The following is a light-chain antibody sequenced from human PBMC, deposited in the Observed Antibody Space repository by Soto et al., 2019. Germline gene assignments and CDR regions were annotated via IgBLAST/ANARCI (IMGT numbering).Light chain of an antibody. CDR3: QSADSSGTYPI. CDR2: KDS. V-gene: IGLV3-25*03. CDR1: ALPKQY. Sequence: SYELTQPPSVSVSPGQTARITCSGDALPKQYAYWYQQKPGQAPVLVIYKDSERPSGIPERFSGSSSGTTVTLTISGVQAEDVADYYCQSADSSGTYPIFGTGTKLTVL. J-gene: IGLJ1*01.